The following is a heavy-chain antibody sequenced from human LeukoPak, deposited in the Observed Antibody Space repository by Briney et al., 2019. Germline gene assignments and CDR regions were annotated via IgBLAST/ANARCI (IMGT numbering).Heavy chain of an antibody. CDR1: GFTFSSHW. Sequence: GGSLRLSCAASGFTFSSHWMSWVRQAPGRGLEWVANIKKDGSEKYYVDAVKGRLTISRDNAKTSLYLQMNSLRAEDTAVYYCARDRHCIGSTCYGLWGQGTRVTVSS. J-gene: IGHJ4*02. V-gene: IGHV3-7*01. D-gene: IGHD2-2*01. CDR2: IKKDGSEK. CDR3: ARDRHCIGSTCYGL.